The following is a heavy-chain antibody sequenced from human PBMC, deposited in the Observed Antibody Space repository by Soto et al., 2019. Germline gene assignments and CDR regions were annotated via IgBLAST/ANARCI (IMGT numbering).Heavy chain of an antibody. J-gene: IGHJ6*03. D-gene: IGHD2-2*01. CDR3: AKVGVPAAILYYYMDV. CDR2: ISKDGSNK. V-gene: IGHV3-30*18. CDR1: GFTFSSYG. Sequence: GGSLRLSCAASGFTFSSYGMHWVRQAPGKGLEWVAVISKDGSNKYYADSVKGRFTISRDNLENTLYLQLNSLRAEDTAVYFCAKVGVPAAILYYYMDVWGRGTTVTVSS.